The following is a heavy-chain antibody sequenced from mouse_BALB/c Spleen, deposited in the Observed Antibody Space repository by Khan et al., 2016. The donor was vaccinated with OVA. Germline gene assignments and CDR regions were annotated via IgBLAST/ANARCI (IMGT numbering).Heavy chain of an antibody. V-gene: IGHV1-84*02. Sequence: QVQLKQSGPELVKPGASVKISCTASGYIFTDYFINWVKQKPGQGLEWIGWIYPGRGNTKYNELLKGKATMTGDTSSSAASMQLSSLTSDATAVCLFARENYFCNTSRYGCWGQGTLVTLST. CDR3: ARENYFCNTSRYGC. CDR2: IYPGRGNT. J-gene: IGHJ3*01. CDR1: GYIFTDYF. D-gene: IGHD1-1*01.